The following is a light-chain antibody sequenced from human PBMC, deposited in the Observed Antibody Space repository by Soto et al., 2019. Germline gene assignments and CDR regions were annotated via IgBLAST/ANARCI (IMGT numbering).Light chain of an antibody. Sequence: EIVLTQSPATLSVYPGERATLSCRASQSVNCNLAWYQQKPGQAPRLLIYGASSRATRIPDRFSGSAFGTDFTLTSNRLEPEDFVLYYCLLYGSSFWRFGERGKVDI. J-gene: IGKJ1*01. CDR2: GAS. V-gene: IGKV3-20*01. CDR3: LLYGSSFWR. CDR1: QSVNCN.